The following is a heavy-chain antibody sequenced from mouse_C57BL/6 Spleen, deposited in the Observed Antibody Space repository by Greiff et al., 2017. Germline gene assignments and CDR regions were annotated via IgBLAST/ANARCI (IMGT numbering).Heavy chain of an antibody. D-gene: IGHD1-1*01. CDR1: GYTFTSYT. Sequence: QVQLKESGAELARPGASVKMSCKASGYTFTSYTMHWVKQRPGQGLEWIGYINPSSGYTKYNQKFKDKATLTADKSSSTAYMQLGSLTSEDSAVYYCARCGSSFAWFAYWGQGTLVTVSA. CDR3: ARCGSSFAWFAY. J-gene: IGHJ3*01. V-gene: IGHV1-4*01. CDR2: INPSSGYT.